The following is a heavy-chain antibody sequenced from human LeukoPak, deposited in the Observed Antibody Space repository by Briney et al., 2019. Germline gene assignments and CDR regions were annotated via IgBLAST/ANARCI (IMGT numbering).Heavy chain of an antibody. J-gene: IGHJ4*02. V-gene: IGHV3-15*01. CDR3: TTPYNYDSSGYPGD. Sequence: GGSLRLSCAASGFTFSSYEMNWVRQAPGKGLEWVGRIKSKTDGGTTDYAAPVKGRFTISRDDSKNTLYLQMNRLKTEDTAVYYCTTPYNYDSSGYPGDWGQGTLVTVSS. CDR1: GFTFSSYE. D-gene: IGHD3-22*01. CDR2: IKSKTDGGTT.